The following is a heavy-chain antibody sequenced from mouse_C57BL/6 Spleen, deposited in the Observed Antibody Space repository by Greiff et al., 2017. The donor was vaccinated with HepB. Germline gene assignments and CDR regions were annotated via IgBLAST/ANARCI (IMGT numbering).Heavy chain of an antibody. J-gene: IGHJ4*01. V-gene: IGHV1-64*01. CDR1: GYTFTSYW. CDR3: ARSKVITTAVYAMDY. D-gene: IGHD1-2*01. CDR2: IHPNSGST. Sequence: QVQLQQPGAELVKPGASVKLSCKASGYTFTSYWMHWVKQRPGQGLEWIGMIHPNSGSTNYNERFKSKATLTVDKSSSTAYMQLSSLTSEDSAVYYCARSKVITTAVYAMDYWGQGTSVTVSS.